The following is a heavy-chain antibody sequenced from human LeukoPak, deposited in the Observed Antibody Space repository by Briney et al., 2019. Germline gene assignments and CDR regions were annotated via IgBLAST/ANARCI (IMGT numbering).Heavy chain of an antibody. D-gene: IGHD2-15*01. CDR1: GFSVSGNY. V-gene: IGHV3-53*01. CDR3: ARGYCSGGSCSKFDY. J-gene: IGHJ4*02. Sequence: GGSLRLSCAASGFSVSGNYMSWVRQAPGKGLEWVSFIHTAGSTFYADSVKGRFTISRDNSKNTLYLQMNSLRAEDTTMYYCARGYCSGGSCSKFDYWGQGTLVTVSS. CDR2: IHTAGST.